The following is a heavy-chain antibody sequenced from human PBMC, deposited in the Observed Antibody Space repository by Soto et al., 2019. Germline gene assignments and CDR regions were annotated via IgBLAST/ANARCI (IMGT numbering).Heavy chain of an antibody. CDR3: ARGVEAAAGENWFDP. CDR2: IYPGDSDI. Sequence: ESLKISFKGSGYSFTSYWIGWVRQMPGKGLEWMGIIYPGDSDIRYSPSFQDQVTISADKSISTAYLQWHSLTASDTAMFYCARGVEAAAGENWFDPWGQGTLVTVSS. V-gene: IGHV5-51*01. J-gene: IGHJ5*02. D-gene: IGHD6-13*01. CDR1: GYSFTSYW.